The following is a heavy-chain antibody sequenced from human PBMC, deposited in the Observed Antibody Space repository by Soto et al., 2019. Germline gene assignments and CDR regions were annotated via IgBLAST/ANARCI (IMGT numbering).Heavy chain of an antibody. Sequence: QVQLQESGPGLVKPSQTLSLTCTVSGGSISSNGYYWSWIRQHPGKGLEWIGYIYYSGSTYYNPSLKSRVTIALDTSKKQFSLKLSSVTAADTAVYYCASDHRWDDQYYGMDVWGQGTTVTVSS. CDR2: IYYSGST. D-gene: IGHD1-26*01. CDR3: ASDHRWDDQYYGMDV. J-gene: IGHJ6*02. V-gene: IGHV4-31*03. CDR1: GGSISSNGYY.